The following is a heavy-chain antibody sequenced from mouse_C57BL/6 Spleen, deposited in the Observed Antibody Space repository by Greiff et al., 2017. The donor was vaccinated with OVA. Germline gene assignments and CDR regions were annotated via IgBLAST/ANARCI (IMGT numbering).Heavy chain of an antibody. Sequence: VQRVESGAELVRPGASVTLSCKASGYTFTDYEMHWVKQTPVHGLEWIGAIDPETGGTAYNQKFKGKAILTADKSSSTAYMELRSLTSEDSAVYYCTRDYGSRTGYFDVWGTGTTVTVSS. J-gene: IGHJ1*03. D-gene: IGHD1-1*01. V-gene: IGHV1-15*01. CDR3: TRDYGSRTGYFDV. CDR1: GYTFTDYE. CDR2: IDPETGGT.